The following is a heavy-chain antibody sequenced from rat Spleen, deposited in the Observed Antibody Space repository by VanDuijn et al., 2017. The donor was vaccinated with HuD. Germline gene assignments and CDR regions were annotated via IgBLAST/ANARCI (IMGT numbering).Heavy chain of an antibody. CDR2: ISYDGSST. CDR3: ARHEDYSGLNY. CDR1: GFTFSDYA. Sequence: EVQLVESGGGLVRPGRSLKLSCAGSGFTFSDYAMAWVRQAPTKGLEWVATISYDGSSTYYRDSVKGRFTISRDNAKSTLYLQMDSLRSEDTATYYCARHEDYSGLNYWGQGVMVTVSS. V-gene: IGHV5-29*01. J-gene: IGHJ2*01. D-gene: IGHD1-1*01.